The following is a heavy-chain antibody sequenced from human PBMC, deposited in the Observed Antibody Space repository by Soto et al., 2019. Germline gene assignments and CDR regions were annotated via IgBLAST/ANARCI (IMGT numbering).Heavy chain of an antibody. V-gene: IGHV1-3*01. CDR1: GYTFTSYA. CDR2: INAGNGNT. CDR3: ARHDILTGYYPPYYYYGMDV. J-gene: IGHJ6*02. Sequence: ASVKVSCKASGYTFTSYAMHWVRQAPGQRLEWMGWINAGNGNTKYSQKFQGRVTITRDTSASTAYMELSSLRSEDTAVYYCARHDILTGYYPPYYYYGMDVWGQGTTVTVSS. D-gene: IGHD3-9*01.